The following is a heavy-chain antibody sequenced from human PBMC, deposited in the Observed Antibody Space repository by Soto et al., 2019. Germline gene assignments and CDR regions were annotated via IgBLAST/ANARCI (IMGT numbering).Heavy chain of an antibody. CDR2: IDPIGSYT. CDR3: ARRRGSAYECPRDYYAVDA. D-gene: IGHD3-16*01. J-gene: IGHJ6*04. V-gene: IGHV5-10-1*01. CDR1: GYTFTDYW. Sequence: GESLKISCKGLGYTFTDYWINWVRQMPGKGLEWMGRIDPIGSYTTYRPSFQGRGSLSIAKSIGTSYLQLNGLSTSNTAVYHQARRRGSAYECPRDYYAVDAWGEGRAVTVSS.